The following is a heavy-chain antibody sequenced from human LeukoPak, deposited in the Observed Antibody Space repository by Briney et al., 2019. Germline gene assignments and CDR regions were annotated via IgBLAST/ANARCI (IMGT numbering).Heavy chain of an antibody. CDR3: ARHAESWFYFDS. CDR1: GGSISSYY. Sequence: SETLSLTCTVSGGSISSYYWSWIRQPAGKGLEWIGRIYTSGSTNYNPSLKSRVTISVDMSKNQFSLKLSSVTAADTAIYYCARHAESWFYFDSWGQGTLVTVSS. CDR2: IYTSGST. V-gene: IGHV4-4*07. J-gene: IGHJ4*02. D-gene: IGHD6-13*01.